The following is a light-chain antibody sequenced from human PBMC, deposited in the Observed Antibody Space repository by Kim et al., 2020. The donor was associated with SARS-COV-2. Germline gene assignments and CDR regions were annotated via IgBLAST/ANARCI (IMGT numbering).Light chain of an antibody. V-gene: IGKV1-9*01. J-gene: IGKJ4*01. CDR3: QQLSTYPLT. CDR1: QGISSY. Sequence: ASIGDRVTITCRASQGISSYLAWYHQKPGKAPKLLIYGASTLQSGVPSRFSGSGSGTDFTLTISSLQPEDFASYYCQQLSTYPLTFGGGTKVDIK. CDR2: GAS.